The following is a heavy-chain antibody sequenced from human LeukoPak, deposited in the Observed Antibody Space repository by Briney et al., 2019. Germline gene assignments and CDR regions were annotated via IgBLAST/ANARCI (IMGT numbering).Heavy chain of an antibody. CDR1: GGSFSSGSYY. CDR3: ARHDGPGTVDP. Sequence: PSETLSLTCTVSGGSFSSGSYYWSWIRQPPGKGLEWIGSINYSGSTWYNWSLKSRVTISIDTSKNQFSLKLSSVTAADTTVYYCARHDGPGTVDPWGQGTLVTVSS. D-gene: IGHD6-13*01. J-gene: IGHJ5*02. CDR2: INYSGST. V-gene: IGHV4-39*01.